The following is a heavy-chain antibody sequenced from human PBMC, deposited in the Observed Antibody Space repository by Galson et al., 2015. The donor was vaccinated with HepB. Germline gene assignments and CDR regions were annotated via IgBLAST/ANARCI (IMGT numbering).Heavy chain of an antibody. D-gene: IGHD6-25*01. CDR1: GFTFSAYW. CDR2: IKQDGSEK. J-gene: IGHJ2*01. Sequence: SLRLFCAVSGFTFSAYWMTWVRQAPGKGLEWVANIKQDGSEKYYVDSVKGRFVILRGNAKESLYLQMNNLRADDTAVYYCAKAAASYWYFDLWGRGTLVTVSS. CDR3: AKAAASYWYFDL. V-gene: IGHV3-7*03.